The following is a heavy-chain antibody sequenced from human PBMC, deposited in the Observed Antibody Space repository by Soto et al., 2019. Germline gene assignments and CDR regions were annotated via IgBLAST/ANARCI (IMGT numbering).Heavy chain of an antibody. CDR1: GFTFSSYW. CDR2: IKQDGSEK. V-gene: IGHV3-7*01. CDR3: ARGSSSSSKYYYYGMDV. J-gene: IGHJ6*02. Sequence: GGSLRLSCAASGFTFSSYWMSWVRQAPGKGLEWVANIKQDGSEKYYVDSVKGRFTISRDNATNSLYLQMNSLRAEDTAVYYCARGSSSSSKYYYYGMDVWGQGTTVTVSS. D-gene: IGHD6-6*01.